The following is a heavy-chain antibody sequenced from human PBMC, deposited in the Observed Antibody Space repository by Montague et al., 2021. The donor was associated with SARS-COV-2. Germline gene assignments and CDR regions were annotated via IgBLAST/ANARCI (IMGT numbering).Heavy chain of an antibody. D-gene: IGHD3-16*02. V-gene: IGHV3-23*03. J-gene: IGHJ5*02. CDR2: IYSGVSST. CDR3: ARDDYVWGRYRYSQYNWFDP. Sequence: SLRLSCAASGFTFISYAMSWVRQAPGKGLEWVSVIYSGVSSTYYADSVKGRSTISRDNSKNTLYLQMNGLRAEDTAVYYCARDDYVWGRYRYSQYNWFDPWGQGTLVTVSS. CDR1: GFTFISYA.